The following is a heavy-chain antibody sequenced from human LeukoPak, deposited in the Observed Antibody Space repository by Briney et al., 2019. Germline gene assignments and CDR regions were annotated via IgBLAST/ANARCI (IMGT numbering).Heavy chain of an antibody. CDR3: ATVKQDSYYDSSGYFDY. J-gene: IGHJ4*02. CDR2: IIPIFGTA. Sequence: SVKVSCKASGGTFSSYAISWVRQAPGQGLEWMGGIIPIFGTANYAQKFQGRVTMTEDTSTDTAYMELSSLRSEDTAVYYCATVKQDSYYDSSGYFDYWGQGTLVTVSS. V-gene: IGHV1-69*06. CDR1: GGTFSSYA. D-gene: IGHD3-22*01.